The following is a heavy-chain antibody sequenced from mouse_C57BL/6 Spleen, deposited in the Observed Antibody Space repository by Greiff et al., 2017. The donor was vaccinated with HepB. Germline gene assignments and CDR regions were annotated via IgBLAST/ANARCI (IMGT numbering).Heavy chain of an antibody. CDR2: ISYDGSN. CDR1: GYSITSGYY. CDR3: ARDYYYGSPYYFDY. J-gene: IGHJ2*01. V-gene: IGHV3-6*01. Sequence: EVKLQESGPGLVKPSQSLSLTCSVTGYSITSGYYWNWIRQFPGNKLEWMGYISYDGSNNYNPSLKNRISITRDTSKNQFFLKLNSVTTEDTATYYCARDYYYGSPYYFDYWGQGTTLTVSS. D-gene: IGHD1-1*01.